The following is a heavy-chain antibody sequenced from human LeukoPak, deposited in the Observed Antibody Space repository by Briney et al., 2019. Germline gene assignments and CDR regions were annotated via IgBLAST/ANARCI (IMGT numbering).Heavy chain of an antibody. D-gene: IGHD6-19*01. CDR1: GFTFSSYS. CDR2: ISSSSSYI. V-gene: IGHV3-21*01. Sequence: GGSLRLSCAASGFTFSSYSMNWVRQAPGKGLEWVSSISSSSSYIYYADSVKGRFTISRDNAKNSLYLQMNSLRAEDTAVYYCAGVPYSSGWYPAGAGDYWGQGTLVTVSS. CDR3: AGVPYSSGWYPAGAGDY. J-gene: IGHJ4*02.